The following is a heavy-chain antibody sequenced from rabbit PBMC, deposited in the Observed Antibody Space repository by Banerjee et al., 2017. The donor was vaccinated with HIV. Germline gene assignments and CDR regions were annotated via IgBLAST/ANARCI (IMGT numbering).Heavy chain of an antibody. D-gene: IGHD2-1*01. J-gene: IGHJ3*01. Sequence: EETGGNLITPGGSLTLTCTVSGFSLSSYWMNWVRQAPGKGLEYIGYIDIGGSAYYASWVNGRFTISKTSTTVELRMNSMTAADTATYFCARDWNGACDLWGQGTLVTVS. CDR1: GFSLSSYW. V-gene: IGHV1S37*01. CDR2: IDIGGSA. CDR3: ARDWNGACDL.